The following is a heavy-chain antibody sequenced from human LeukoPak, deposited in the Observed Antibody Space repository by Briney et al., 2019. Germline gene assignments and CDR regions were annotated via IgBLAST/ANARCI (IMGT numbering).Heavy chain of an antibody. CDR3: ARDQGYYYYMDV. V-gene: IGHV3-21*01. J-gene: IGHJ6*03. Sequence: GGSLRLSCAASRFTFSSYSMNWVRQAPGKGLEWVSSISSSGSYVYYADSVKGRFTISRDNAKNSQYLQMNSLRAEDTTVYYCARDQGYYYYMDVWGKGTPVTISS. CDR2: ISSSGSYV. CDR1: RFTFSSYS.